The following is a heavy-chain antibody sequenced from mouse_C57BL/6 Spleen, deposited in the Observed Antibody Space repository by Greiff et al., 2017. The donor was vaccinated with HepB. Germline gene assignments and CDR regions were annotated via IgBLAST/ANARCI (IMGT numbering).Heavy chain of an antibody. CDR2: IYPRSGNT. J-gene: IGHJ2*01. CDR3: ARCAYYSTQYYFDY. CDR1: GYTFTSYG. Sequence: VQLQESGAELARPGASVKLSCKASGYTFTSYGISWVKQRTGQGLEWIGEIYPRSGNTYYNEKFKGKATLTADKSASTAYMELRRLTSEDSAVYFCARCAYYSTQYYFDYWGQGTTLTVSS. V-gene: IGHV1-81*01. D-gene: IGHD2-5*01.